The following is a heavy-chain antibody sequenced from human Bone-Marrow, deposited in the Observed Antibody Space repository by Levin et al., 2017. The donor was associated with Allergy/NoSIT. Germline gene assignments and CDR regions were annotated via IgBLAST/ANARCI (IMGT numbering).Heavy chain of an antibody. V-gene: IGHV3-30*04. J-gene: IGHJ3*01. CDR3: ATASRTSGYADAFEF. CDR1: TSTFSRYV. D-gene: IGHD3-22*01. CDR2: ISHDETSE. Sequence: GGSLRLSCAASTSTFSRYVLHWVRQAPGKGLEWVAVISHDETSEAFAESVKGRFTISKDNSKRTLYLQMNSLRQEDTAVYYCATASRTSGYADAFEFWGQGTMVAVSS.